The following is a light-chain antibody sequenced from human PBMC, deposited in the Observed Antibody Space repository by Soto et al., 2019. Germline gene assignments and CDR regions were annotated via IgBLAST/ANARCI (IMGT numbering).Light chain of an antibody. CDR2: GAS. Sequence: EIVLTQSPGTLSLSPGERATLSCRASQSVSSNYLAWYQQKPGQAPRLLIYGASSRATGIPDRFSGSGSRTDFTLTISRLEPEDFAVYYCQQYGRSPRTFGQGTKVDIK. CDR3: QQYGRSPRT. CDR1: QSVSSNY. J-gene: IGKJ1*01. V-gene: IGKV3-20*01.